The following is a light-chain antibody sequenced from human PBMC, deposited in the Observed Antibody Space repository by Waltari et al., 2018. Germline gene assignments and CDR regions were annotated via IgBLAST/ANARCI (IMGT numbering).Light chain of an antibody. CDR3: MQGTHWPYT. CDR1: QSLVSRDGTTY. V-gene: IGKV2-30*01. Sequence: DAVLTQSPLSLTVTLGKPASISCRASQSLVSRDGTTYLNWFHQRPGQPPRLLIYKVSNPDSGVPDRFSGSVSGPDFTLKISRVEAEDVGGVYYCMQGTHWPYTFGQGTKLDIK. CDR2: KVS. J-gene: IGKJ2*01.